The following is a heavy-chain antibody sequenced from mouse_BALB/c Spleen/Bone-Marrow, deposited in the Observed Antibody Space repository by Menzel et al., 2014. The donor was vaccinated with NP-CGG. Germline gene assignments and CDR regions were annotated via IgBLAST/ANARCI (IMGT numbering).Heavy chain of an antibody. CDR1: GYAFTIYL. Sequence: QVQLTESGAELVRPGPSVKVSCKASGYAFTIYLIEWIKQRPGQDLEWIGVINPGSGGSNYNEKFKGKATLTADKSSSTAYMQLSNLTSDDSAVYFCARLGRDYFDHRGQGTTLTDSS. V-gene: IGHV1-54*01. J-gene: IGHJ2*01. CDR2: INPGSGGS. CDR3: ARLGRDYFDH. D-gene: IGHD4-1*01.